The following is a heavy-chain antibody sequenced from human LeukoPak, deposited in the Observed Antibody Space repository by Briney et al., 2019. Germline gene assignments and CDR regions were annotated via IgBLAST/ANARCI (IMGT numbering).Heavy chain of an antibody. CDR2: ISSSYI. CDR1: GFTFSTCT. J-gene: IGHJ4*02. Sequence: GGSLRLSCAASGFTFSTCTMNWVRQAPGKGLEWVSSISSSYIYYADSVKGRFTISRDNAKNSLYLQMNSLRAEDTAVYYCARNTPDIFLEGWGRGTLVTVSS. CDR3: ARNTPDIFLEG. V-gene: IGHV3-21*01. D-gene: IGHD3-9*01.